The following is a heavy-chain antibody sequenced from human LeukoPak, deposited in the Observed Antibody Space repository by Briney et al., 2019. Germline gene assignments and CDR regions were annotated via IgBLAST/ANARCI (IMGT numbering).Heavy chain of an antibody. CDR3: ARALTPYYYDSSGYYPERGDYYYGMDV. Sequence: ASVKVSCKASGYTFTSYGISWVRQAPGQGLEWMGWISAYNGNTNYAQKFQGRVTITADESTSTAYMELSSLRSEDTAVYYCARALTPYYYDSSGYYPERGDYYYGMDVWGQGTTVTVSS. CDR1: GYTFTSYG. D-gene: IGHD3-22*01. CDR2: ISAYNGNT. J-gene: IGHJ6*02. V-gene: IGHV1-18*01.